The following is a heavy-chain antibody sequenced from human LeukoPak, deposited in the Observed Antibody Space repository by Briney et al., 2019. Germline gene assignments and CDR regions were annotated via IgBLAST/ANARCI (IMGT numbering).Heavy chain of an antibody. CDR1: GFTFSSYS. Sequence: GGSLRLSCAASGFTFSSYSMNWVRQAPGKGLEWVSYIGSSSSTIYYADSVKGRFTISRDNAKNSLYLQMNSLRAEDTAVYYCARFRVRGVIKGFDYWGQGTLVTVSS. CDR3: ARFRVRGVIKGFDY. CDR2: IGSSSSTI. V-gene: IGHV3-48*01. D-gene: IGHD3-10*01. J-gene: IGHJ4*02.